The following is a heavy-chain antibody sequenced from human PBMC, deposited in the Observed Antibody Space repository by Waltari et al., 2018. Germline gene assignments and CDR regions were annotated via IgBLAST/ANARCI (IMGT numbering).Heavy chain of an antibody. CDR1: GGSISSYY. V-gene: IGHV4-59*08. D-gene: IGHD6-19*01. CDR3: ASSPAAAVAGRIGYFDY. CDR2: IYYSGST. J-gene: IGHJ4*02. Sequence: QVQLQESGPGLVKPSETLSLTCTVSGGSISSYYWSWIRQPPGKGLEWIGYIYYSGSTNYNLSLKSRGTISVDTSKNQISLKLSSVTAADTAVYYCASSPAAAVAGRIGYFDYWGQGTLVTVSS.